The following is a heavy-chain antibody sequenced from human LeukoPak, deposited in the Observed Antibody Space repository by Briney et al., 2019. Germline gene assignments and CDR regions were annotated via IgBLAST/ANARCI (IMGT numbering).Heavy chain of an antibody. CDR3: ASPTDLSDY. V-gene: IGHV3-48*04. Sequence: VGSLTLSCAASGFTFSNYTMNWVRQAPGKGLEWVSYISISGSIIYYADSVKGRFTISRDNAENSLYLQMNSLRAEDTAVYYCASPTDLSDYWGQGTLGTVSS. J-gene: IGHJ4*02. D-gene: IGHD1-14*01. CDR2: ISISGSII. CDR1: GFTFSNYT.